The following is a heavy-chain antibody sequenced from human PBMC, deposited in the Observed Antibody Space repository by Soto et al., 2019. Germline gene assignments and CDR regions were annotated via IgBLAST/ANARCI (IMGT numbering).Heavy chain of an antibody. CDR1: GGSISSDSYY. Sequence: PSETLSLTCTVSGGSISSDSYYWGWIRQSPEKGLEWIASISYSGSTYYNPTLKSRLTISVDTSKNQFSLKLSSVTAADTAVYYCATQEVGGTYVYTFDPWGQGTLVTVSS. V-gene: IGHV4-39*01. CDR3: ATQEVGGTYVYTFDP. CDR2: ISYSGST. D-gene: IGHD1-26*01. J-gene: IGHJ5*02.